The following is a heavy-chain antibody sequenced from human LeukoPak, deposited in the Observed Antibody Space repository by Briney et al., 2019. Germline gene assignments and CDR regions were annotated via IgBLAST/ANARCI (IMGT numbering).Heavy chain of an antibody. Sequence: GGSLRLSCAASGFTFSSCGMHWVRQAPGKGLEWVSSISSSSSYIYYADSVKGRFTISRDNAKNSLYLQMNSLRAEDTAVYYCARDLLAVAGPLGYWGQGTLVTVSS. CDR2: ISSSSSYI. J-gene: IGHJ4*02. V-gene: IGHV3-21*01. CDR1: GFTFSSCG. CDR3: ARDLLAVAGPLGY. D-gene: IGHD6-19*01.